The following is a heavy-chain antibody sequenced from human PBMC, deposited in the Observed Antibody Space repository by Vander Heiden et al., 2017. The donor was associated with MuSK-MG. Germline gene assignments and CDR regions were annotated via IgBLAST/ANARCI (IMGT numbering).Heavy chain of an antibody. CDR2: IYHSGST. V-gene: IGHV4-38-2*02. CDR1: GYSISSGYY. Sequence: QVQLQESGPGLVKPSETLSLTCTVSGYSISSGYYWGWIRQPPGKGLEWIGSIYHSGSTYYNPSLKSRVTISVDTSKNQFSLKLSSVTAADTAVYYCASVLRYFDWLYYFDYWGQGTLVTVSS. D-gene: IGHD3-9*01. CDR3: ASVLRYFDWLYYFDY. J-gene: IGHJ4*02.